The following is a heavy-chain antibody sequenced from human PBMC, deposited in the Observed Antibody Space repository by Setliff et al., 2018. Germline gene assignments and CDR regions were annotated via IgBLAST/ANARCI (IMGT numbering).Heavy chain of an antibody. CDR3: ARDSRGLVPAAIEGSYYYYGMDV. CDR1: GGTFSSYA. Sequence: SVKVSCKASGGTFSSYAISWVRQAPGQGLEWMGGIIPIFGTANYAQKFQGRVTITADESTSKAYMELSSLRSEDTAVYYCARDSRGLVPAAIEGSYYYYGMDVWGQGTTVTASS. V-gene: IGHV1-69*13. D-gene: IGHD2-2*02. CDR2: IIPIFGTA. J-gene: IGHJ6*02.